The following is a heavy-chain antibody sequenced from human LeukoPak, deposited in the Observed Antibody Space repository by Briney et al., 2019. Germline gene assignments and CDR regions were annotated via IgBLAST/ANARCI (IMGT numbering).Heavy chain of an antibody. CDR3: ARDRPELLLWFGELLSNFDY. Sequence: GGSLRLSCAASGFTFSSYSMNWVRQAPGKGLEWVSSISSSSSYIYYADSVKGRFTISRDNAKNSLYLQMNSLRAEDTAVYYCARDRPELLLWFGELLSNFDYWGQGTLVTVSS. J-gene: IGHJ4*02. CDR1: GFTFSSYS. V-gene: IGHV3-21*01. D-gene: IGHD3-10*01. CDR2: ISSSSSYI.